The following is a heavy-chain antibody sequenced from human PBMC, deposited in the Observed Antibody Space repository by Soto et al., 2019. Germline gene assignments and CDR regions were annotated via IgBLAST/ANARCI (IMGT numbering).Heavy chain of an antibody. Sequence: LRLSCAASGFTFSSYSMNWVRQAPGEGLEWVSYISSSSSTISYADSVKGRFTISRDDAKNSLYLQMNSLRDEDTAVYYCARDAIYYDFWSGLGYWGQGALVTVSS. V-gene: IGHV3-48*02. CDR1: GFTFSSYS. J-gene: IGHJ4*02. CDR3: ARDAIYYDFWSGLGY. D-gene: IGHD3-3*01. CDR2: ISSSSSTI.